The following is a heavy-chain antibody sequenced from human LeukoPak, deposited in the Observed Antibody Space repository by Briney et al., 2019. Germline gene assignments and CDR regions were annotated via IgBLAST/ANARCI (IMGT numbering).Heavy chain of an antibody. J-gene: IGHJ4*02. V-gene: IGHV4-59*11. CDR1: GGSISDHY. CDR3: ARFSSSWYHFDY. D-gene: IGHD6-13*01. CDR2: IYYSGST. Sequence: SETLSLTCTVSGGSISDHYWSWIRQPPGKGLQWIGYIYYSGSTNYNPSLKSRVTISVDTSKNQFSLKLSSVTAADTAVYYCARFSSSWYHFDYWGQGTLVTVSS.